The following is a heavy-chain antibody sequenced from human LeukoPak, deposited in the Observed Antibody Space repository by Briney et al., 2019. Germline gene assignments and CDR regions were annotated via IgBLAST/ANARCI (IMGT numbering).Heavy chain of an antibody. J-gene: IGHJ5*02. CDR1: GGTFSSYA. CDR3: ARAMTTVTTVLRGWFDP. Sequence: APVKVSCKASGGTFSSYAISCVRQAPGQGLEWMGEIIPIFGTANYAQKFQGRVTITADKSTSTAYMELSSLRSEDTAVYYCARAMTTVTTVLRGWFDPWGQGTLVTVSS. D-gene: IGHD4-17*01. CDR2: IIPIFGTA. V-gene: IGHV1-69*06.